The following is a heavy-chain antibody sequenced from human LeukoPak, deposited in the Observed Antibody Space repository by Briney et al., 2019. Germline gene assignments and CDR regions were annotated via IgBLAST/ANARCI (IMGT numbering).Heavy chain of an antibody. J-gene: IGHJ3*02. CDR3: ARDIDSRGYYYGGAFDI. CDR2: IKEDGSEK. D-gene: IGHD3-22*01. Sequence: GGSPRLSCAASGFTFNNYWMSWVRQAPGKGLEWVANIKEDGSEKYYVDSVKGRFTISRDNAKNSVYLQMNSLRAEDTAVYYCARDIDSRGYYYGGAFDIWGQGTMVTVSS. V-gene: IGHV3-7*01. CDR1: GFTFNNYW.